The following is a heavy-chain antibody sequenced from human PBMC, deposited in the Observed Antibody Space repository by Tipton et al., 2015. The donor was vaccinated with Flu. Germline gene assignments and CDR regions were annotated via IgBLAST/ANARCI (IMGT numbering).Heavy chain of an antibody. J-gene: IGHJ6*02. Sequence: SLRLSCAASGFTVSSNYMSWVRQAPGKGLEWVSVTYSGDRTYSADSVKGRFTISRDNSKNTIYLQMSSLRAEDTAVYYCARGPQVPVWPYYYGMDVWGQGTTVTVSS. D-gene: IGHD2-2*01. CDR1: GFTVSSNY. V-gene: IGHV3-53*01. CDR3: ARGPQVPVWPYYYGMDV. CDR2: TYSGDRT.